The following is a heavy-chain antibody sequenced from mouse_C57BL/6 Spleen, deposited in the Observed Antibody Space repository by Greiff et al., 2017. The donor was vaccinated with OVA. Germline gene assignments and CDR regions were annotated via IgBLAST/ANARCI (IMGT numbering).Heavy chain of an antibody. J-gene: IGHJ2*01. CDR3: ARRGGNWGYFDY. CDR1: GYTFTSYW. Sequence: QVQLQQSGAELVKPGASVKLSCKASGYTFTSYWMQWVKQRPGQGLEWIGEIDPSDSYTNYNQKFKGKATLTVDTSSSTAYMQLSSLTSEDSAVYYCARRGGNWGYFDYWGQGTTLTVSS. CDR2: IDPSDSYT. D-gene: IGHD4-1*01. V-gene: IGHV1-50*01.